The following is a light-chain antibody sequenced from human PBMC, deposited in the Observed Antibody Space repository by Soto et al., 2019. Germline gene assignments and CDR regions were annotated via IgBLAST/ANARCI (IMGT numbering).Light chain of an antibody. CDR1: SSDVGGYNY. V-gene: IGLV2-14*01. CDR2: EVS. J-gene: IGLJ1*01. Sequence: QSALTQPASVSGSPGQSITISCTGTSSDVGGYNYVSRYQQHPGKAPKLMIYEVSNRPSRVSNRFSGSKSGNTASLTISGLQAEDEADYYCSSYTRSSTSYVFGTGTKVTVL. CDR3: SSYTRSSTSYV.